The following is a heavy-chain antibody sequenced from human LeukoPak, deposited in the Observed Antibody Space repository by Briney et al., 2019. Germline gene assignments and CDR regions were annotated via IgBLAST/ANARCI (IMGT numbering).Heavy chain of an antibody. D-gene: IGHD3-3*01. V-gene: IGHV1-46*01. CDR1: GYTFTSYY. J-gene: IGHJ6*02. CDR2: INPSGGST. Sequence: ASVKVSCKASGYTFTSYYMHWVRQAPGQGLEWMGIINPSGGSTSYAQKFQGRVTMTRDTSTSTVYMELSSLRSEDTAVYYCAREIRFLGYYYHGMDVWGQGTTVTVSS. CDR3: AREIRFLGYYYHGMDV.